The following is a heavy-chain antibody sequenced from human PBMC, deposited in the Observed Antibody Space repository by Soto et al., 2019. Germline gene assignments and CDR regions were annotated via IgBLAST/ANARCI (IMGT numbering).Heavy chain of an antibody. J-gene: IGHJ5*02. Sequence: GASVKVSCKTAGGTFSTYGINWVRQAPGQGLELIGGIVPGLGTTNYAQKFQGRVRITADAPTRTAYLELRSLRYEDTAMYYCARSYASGSPNWFDPWGQGTQVTAPQ. CDR1: GGTFSTYG. D-gene: IGHD3-10*01. V-gene: IGHV1-69*13. CDR2: IVPGLGTT. CDR3: ARSYASGSPNWFDP.